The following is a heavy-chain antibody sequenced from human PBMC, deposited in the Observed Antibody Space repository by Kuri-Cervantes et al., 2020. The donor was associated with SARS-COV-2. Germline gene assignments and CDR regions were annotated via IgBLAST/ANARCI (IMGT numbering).Heavy chain of an antibody. J-gene: IGHJ4*02. CDR1: GFTFSSYA. D-gene: IGHD1-26*01. V-gene: IGHV3-30*07. CDR2: ISYDGSNK. Sequence: GGSLRLSCAASGFTFSSYAMHWVRQAPGKGLEWVAVISYDGSNKYYADSVKGRFTISRDNSKNTLYLQMNSLRAEDTAVYYCAKDLPEHQIVGATTIDYWGQGTLVTVSS. CDR3: AKDLPEHQIVGATTIDY.